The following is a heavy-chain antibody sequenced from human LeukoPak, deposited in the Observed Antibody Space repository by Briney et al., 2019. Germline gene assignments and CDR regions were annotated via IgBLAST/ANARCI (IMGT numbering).Heavy chain of an antibody. J-gene: IGHJ4*02. D-gene: IGHD6-13*01. Sequence: GGSLRLSCAASGFTFSSYAMHWVRQAPGKGLEYVSAISSNGGSTYYANSVKGRFTISRDNSKNTLYHQMGSLRAEDMAVYYCARDVGSSWAFDYWGQGTLVTVSS. CDR2: ISSNGGST. CDR3: ARDVGSSWAFDY. V-gene: IGHV3-64*01. CDR1: GFTFSSYA.